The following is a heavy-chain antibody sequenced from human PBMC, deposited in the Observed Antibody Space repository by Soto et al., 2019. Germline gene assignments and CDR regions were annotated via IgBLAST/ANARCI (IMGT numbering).Heavy chain of an antibody. CDR1: GFRFDDYN. D-gene: IGHD3-3*01. Sequence: GGSLRLSCAASGFRFDDYNMHWVRQAPGKGLEWDSLITWNGGNTYYADSVKGRFTISRDGTSRSVSLQMTSLKSDDTAVYYCARETLSFGSALDVWGQGTTVTVSS. CDR3: ARETLSFGSALDV. J-gene: IGHJ6*02. V-gene: IGHV3-43*01. CDR2: ITWNGGNT.